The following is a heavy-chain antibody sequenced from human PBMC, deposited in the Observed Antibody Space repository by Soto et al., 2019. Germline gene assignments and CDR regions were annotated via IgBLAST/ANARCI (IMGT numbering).Heavy chain of an antibody. Sequence: PGGSLRLSCAASGFTFSSYWMSWVRQAPGKGLEWVANIKQDGSEKYYVDSVKGRFTISRDNSKNTLYLQMNSLRAEDTAVYYFAKEFVVVPAAMVFWARTGFDYWGQGTLVTISS. V-gene: IGHV3-7*03. D-gene: IGHD2-2*01. CDR3: AKEFVVVPAAMVFWARTGFDY. CDR2: IKQDGSEK. CDR1: GFTFSSYW. J-gene: IGHJ4*02.